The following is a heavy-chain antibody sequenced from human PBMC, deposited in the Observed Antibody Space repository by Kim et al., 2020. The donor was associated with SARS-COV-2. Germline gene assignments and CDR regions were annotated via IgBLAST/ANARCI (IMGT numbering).Heavy chain of an antibody. CDR1: GFTLSSHA. J-gene: IGHJ5*01. D-gene: IGHD2-2*01. V-gene: IGHV3-23*01. Sequence: GGSLRLSCEASGFTLSSHAMSWVRQAPATGLEWVSCLSGPSLNTAYADSLTGRFTISSDDSHNTLSLQMSSLRAAAQAVFFFSKPNPLPGAMGVVDSLG. CDR2: LSGPSLNT. CDR3: SKPNPLPGAMGVVDS.